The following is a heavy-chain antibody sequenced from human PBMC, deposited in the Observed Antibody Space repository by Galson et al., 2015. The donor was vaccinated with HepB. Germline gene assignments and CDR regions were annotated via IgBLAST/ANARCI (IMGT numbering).Heavy chain of an antibody. CDR2: INPSGGST. CDR1: GYTFTSYY. Sequence: SCKASGYTFTSYYMHWVRQAPGQGLEWMGIINPSGGSTSYAQKFQGRVTMTRDTSTSTVYMELSSLRSEDTAVYYCAREYIVVVPAAIHDAFDIWGQGTMVTVSS. V-gene: IGHV1-46*01. CDR3: AREYIVVVPAAIHDAFDI. J-gene: IGHJ3*02. D-gene: IGHD2-2*02.